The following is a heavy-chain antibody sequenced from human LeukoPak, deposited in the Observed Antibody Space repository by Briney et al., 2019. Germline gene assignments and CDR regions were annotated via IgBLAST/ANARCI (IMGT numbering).Heavy chain of an antibody. CDR2: ISGSGGST. D-gene: IGHD2-15*01. CDR3: AKALDCSGGSCYFFDFDY. V-gene: IGHV3-23*01. J-gene: IGHJ4*02. CDR1: GFTFSSYA. Sequence: GGSLRLSCAASGFTFSSYAMSWVRQAPGKGLEWVSAISGSGGSTYYADSVKGRFTISRDNSKNTLYLQMNSLRAEDTAVYYCAKALDCSGGSCYFFDFDYWGQGTLVTVSS.